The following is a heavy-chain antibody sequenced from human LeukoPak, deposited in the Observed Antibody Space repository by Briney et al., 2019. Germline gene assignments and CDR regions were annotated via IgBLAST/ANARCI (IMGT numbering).Heavy chain of an antibody. CDR2: TSGSGGST. V-gene: IGHV3-23*01. Sequence: GSLRLSGGVLGSPFTSIAMDGCGQAPGKGLDGVSATSGSGGSTYYADSVKGRFTISRDNSKNTLSLQMNSLRAEDTAVYSAAKEPIGIAAAGTSWFDPWGQGTLVTVSS. J-gene: IGHJ5*02. D-gene: IGHD6-13*01. CDR1: GSPFTSIA. CDR3: AKEPIGIAAAGTSWFDP.